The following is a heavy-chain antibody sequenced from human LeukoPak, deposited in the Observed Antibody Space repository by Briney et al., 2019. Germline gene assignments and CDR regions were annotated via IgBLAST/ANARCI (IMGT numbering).Heavy chain of an antibody. D-gene: IGHD1-26*01. Sequence: GGSLRRSCAASGFTFSSYEMNWVRQAPGKGLEWVSYISSSGSTIYYADSVKGRFTISRDNAKNSLYLQMNSLRAEDTAVYYCATLGATPDYWGQGTLVTVSS. CDR1: GFTFSSYE. CDR2: ISSSGSTI. J-gene: IGHJ4*02. CDR3: ATLGATPDY. V-gene: IGHV3-48*03.